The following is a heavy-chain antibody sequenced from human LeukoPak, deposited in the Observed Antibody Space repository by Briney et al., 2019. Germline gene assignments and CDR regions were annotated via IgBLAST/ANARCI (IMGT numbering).Heavy chain of an antibody. Sequence: PGGSLRLSCAASGFTFSSYSMNWVRQAPGKGLEWVSSISSSSSYIYYADSVKGRFTISRDNAKNSLYLQMNSLRAEDTAVYYCARYYYDSSGYYPNFDYWGQGTLVTVSS. CDR2: ISSSSSYI. J-gene: IGHJ4*02. CDR1: GFTFSSYS. CDR3: ARYYYDSSGYYPNFDY. V-gene: IGHV3-21*01. D-gene: IGHD3-22*01.